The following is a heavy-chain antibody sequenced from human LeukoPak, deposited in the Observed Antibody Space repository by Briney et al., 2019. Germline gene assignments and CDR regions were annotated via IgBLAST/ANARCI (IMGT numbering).Heavy chain of an antibody. J-gene: IGHJ4*02. D-gene: IGHD5-12*01. V-gene: IGHV3-48*03. CDR2: ISSSGSTI. CDR1: GFTFSSYE. Sequence: GGSLRLSCAASGFTFSSYEMNWVPQAPGKGLEWVSYISSSGSTIYYADSVKGRFTISRDNAKNSLYLQMNSLRAEDTAVYYCAGEYSGYGETKIDYWGQGTLVTVSS. CDR3: AGEYSGYGETKIDY.